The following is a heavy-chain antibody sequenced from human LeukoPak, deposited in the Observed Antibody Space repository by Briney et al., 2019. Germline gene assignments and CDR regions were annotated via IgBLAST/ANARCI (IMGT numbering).Heavy chain of an antibody. CDR1: GGSISSYY. D-gene: IGHD3-9*01. CDR2: IYTSGST. Sequence: SETLSLTCTVSGGSISSYYWSGIRQPAGKGLEWIGRIYTSGSTNYNPSLKSRVTMSVDTSKNQFSLKLSSVTAADTAVYYCAREETYYDILTGYFPFPYFDYWGQGTLVTVSS. CDR3: AREETYYDILTGYFPFPYFDY. V-gene: IGHV4-4*07. J-gene: IGHJ4*02.